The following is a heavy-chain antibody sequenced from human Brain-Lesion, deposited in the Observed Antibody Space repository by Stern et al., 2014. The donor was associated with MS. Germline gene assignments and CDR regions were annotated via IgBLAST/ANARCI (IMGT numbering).Heavy chain of an antibody. CDR1: GGSISSGGYY. Sequence: DQLVESGPGLVKPSQTLSLSCTVSGGSISSGGYYWSWIRQPAGKGLEWIGRILNSGSTSYNPSLKSRVTISIDTSKNQFSLRLNSMTAADTAVYYCARGRVVPGFQYYATDVWGQGTTVIVSS. D-gene: IGHD2-2*01. CDR2: ILNSGST. CDR3: ARGRVVPGFQYYATDV. J-gene: IGHJ6*02. V-gene: IGHV4-61*02.